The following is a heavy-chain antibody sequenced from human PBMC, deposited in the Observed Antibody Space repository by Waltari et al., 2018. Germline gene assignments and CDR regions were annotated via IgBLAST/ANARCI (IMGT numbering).Heavy chain of an antibody. D-gene: IGHD1-20*01. V-gene: IGHV3-23*01. CDR1: GFTFGNYD. CDR3: AKDLTGWGAFDI. CDR2: LCCSAALT. Sequence: EVQLLESGGGLVQPGGSLRLSCIASGFTFGNYDMNWVRQVPGRVLWLVSRLCCSAALTDYADSVKGRFIISRENSKNTLFLQMNSLRAEDTAIYYCAKDLTGWGAFDIWGQGTMVTVSS. J-gene: IGHJ3*02.